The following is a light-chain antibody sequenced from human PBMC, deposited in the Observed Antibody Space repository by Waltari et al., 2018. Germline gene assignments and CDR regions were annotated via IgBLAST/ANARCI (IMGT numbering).Light chain of an antibody. CDR3: QQYTSYWT. J-gene: IGKJ1*01. Sequence: DIQMTQSPSILSAFVGDKVTTTCRASHSISEWLAWYQHKTGKAPNLLIYDASTLESGVPSRFSGSGSGTEFTLTITSLQPDDFATYFCQQYTSYWTFGQGTKVEVK. CDR1: HSISEW. V-gene: IGKV1-5*01. CDR2: DAS.